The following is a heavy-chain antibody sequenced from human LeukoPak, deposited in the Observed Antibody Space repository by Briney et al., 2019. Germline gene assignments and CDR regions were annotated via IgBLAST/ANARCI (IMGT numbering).Heavy chain of an antibody. V-gene: IGHV1-2*02. Sequence: ASVKVCCKASGYTFAGYHMHWVRQTPGQGLAWMGWINPNSGCTNYLQKVECRLTLIKDTSISTAYMELSRLRSDDTAVYYCARDTAAAGTLVWFDPWGQGTLVTVSS. D-gene: IGHD6-13*01. CDR3: ARDTAAAGTLVWFDP. CDR2: INPNSGCT. CDR1: GYTFAGYH. J-gene: IGHJ5*02.